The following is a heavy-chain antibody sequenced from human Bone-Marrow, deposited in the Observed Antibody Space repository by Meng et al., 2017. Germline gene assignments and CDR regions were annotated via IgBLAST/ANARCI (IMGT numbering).Heavy chain of an antibody. CDR3: ARGQMKIYGDYAFDY. CDR1: GGSFSGYY. CDR2: INHSGST. V-gene: IGHV4-34*01. Sequence: SETLSLTCAVYGGSFSGYYWSWIRQPPGKGLEWIGEINHSGSTNYNPSLKSRVTISVDTSKNQFSLKLSSVTAADTAVYYCARGQMKIYGDYAFDYWGQGTLVTVSS. D-gene: IGHD4-17*01. J-gene: IGHJ4*02.